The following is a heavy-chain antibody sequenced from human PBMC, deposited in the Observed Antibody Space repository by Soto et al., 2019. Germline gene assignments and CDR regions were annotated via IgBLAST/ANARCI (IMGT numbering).Heavy chain of an antibody. CDR2: IFYSGST. J-gene: IGHJ5*02. CDR3: ARANGGDQVLNWFDP. V-gene: IGHV4-59*01. CDR1: GGSISNYY. Sequence: SETLSLTCTISGGSISNYYGGWIRQPPGKGLELIGYIFYSGSTHYNPSLKSRVTLSVDTSKNQFSLKLSSVTAAATAAYYRARANGGDQVLNWFDPWGEGALAPVSS. D-gene: IGHD2-8*02.